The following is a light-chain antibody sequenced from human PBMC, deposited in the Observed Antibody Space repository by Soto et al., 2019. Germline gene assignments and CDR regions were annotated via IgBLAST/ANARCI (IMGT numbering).Light chain of an antibody. J-gene: IGLJ2*01. V-gene: IGLV4-69*01. CDR2: LNSDGSH. CDR3: QNWGSGFVV. CDR1: SWHSSYA. Sequence: QLVLTQSPSASASLGASVKLTCTLSSWHSSYAIAWHQQQPEKGPRYLMKLNSDGSHSKGDGIPDRFSGSSSGAERYLTISSLQSEEEADYYCQNWGSGFVVFGGGTKLTVL.